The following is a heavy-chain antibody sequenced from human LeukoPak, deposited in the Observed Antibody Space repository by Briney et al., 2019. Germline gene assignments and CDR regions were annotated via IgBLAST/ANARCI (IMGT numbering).Heavy chain of an antibody. CDR1: GGSISSGSYY. CDR3: AREDTMVRGAPPDY. V-gene: IGHV4-61*02. CDR2: IYTSGST. J-gene: IGHJ4*02. Sequence: TLSLTCTVSGGSISSGSYYWSWIRQPAGKGLEWIGRIYTSGSTNYNPSLKSRVTISVDMSKNQFSLKLSSVTAADTAVYYCAREDTMVRGAPPDYWGQGTLVTVSS. D-gene: IGHD3-10*01.